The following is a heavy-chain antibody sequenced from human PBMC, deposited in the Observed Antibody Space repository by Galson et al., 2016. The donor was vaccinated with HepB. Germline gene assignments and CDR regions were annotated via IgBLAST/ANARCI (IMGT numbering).Heavy chain of an antibody. J-gene: IGHJ6*04. V-gene: IGHV4-4*07. Sequence: SETLSLTCTVSGGSISSYYWSWIRQPAGKGLEWIGRIDNSGSTNFNPSLKSRVTLSADTSKHQFSLKLTSVTAADPAVYDCARDPNYYYGMDVRGKGPTVTVSS. CDR2: IDNSGST. CDR3: ARDPNYYYGMDV. CDR1: GGSISSYY.